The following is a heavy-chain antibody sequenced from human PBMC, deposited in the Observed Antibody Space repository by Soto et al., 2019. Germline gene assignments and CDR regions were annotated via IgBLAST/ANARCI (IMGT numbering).Heavy chain of an antibody. CDR1: GFTFSSYA. V-gene: IGHV3-23*01. CDR3: ANPAAAGPYYFDY. J-gene: IGHJ4*02. D-gene: IGHD6-13*01. CDR2: ISGSGGST. Sequence: EVQLLESGGGLVQPGGSLRLSCAASGFTFSSYAMSWVRQAPGKGLEWVSAISGSGGSTYYADSVKGRFTISRDNSKNALYLQMNSLRAEDTAVYYCANPAAAGPYYFDYWGQGTLVTVSS.